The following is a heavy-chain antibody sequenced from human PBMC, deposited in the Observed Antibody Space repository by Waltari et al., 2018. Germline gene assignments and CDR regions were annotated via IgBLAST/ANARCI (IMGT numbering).Heavy chain of an antibody. D-gene: IGHD6-6*01. CDR3: ARQYSSSSAFDY. J-gene: IGHJ4*02. CDR1: GFTFSSYS. Sequence: EVQLVESGGGLVKPGGSLRLSCAASGFTFSSYSMNWVRQAPGKGLEWVSSISSSSSYIYYADSVKGRFTSSRDNAKNSLYLQMNSLRAEDTAVYYCARQYSSSSAFDYWGQGTLVTVSS. V-gene: IGHV3-21*01. CDR2: ISSSSSYI.